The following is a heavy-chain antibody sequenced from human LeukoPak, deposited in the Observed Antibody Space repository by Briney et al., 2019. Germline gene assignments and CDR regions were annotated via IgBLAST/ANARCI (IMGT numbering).Heavy chain of an antibody. CDR3: AKDPAGSGSYDYYYYGMDV. CDR2: ISYDGSNK. D-gene: IGHD3-10*01. CDR1: GFTFSSYG. J-gene: IGHJ6*02. V-gene: IGHV3-30*18. Sequence: GGSLRLSCAASGFTFSSYGMHWVRQAPGKGLEWVAVISYDGSNKYYADSVKGRFTISRDNSKNTLYLQMNSLRAEDTAVYYCAKDPAGSGSYDYYYYGMDVWGQGTTGTASS.